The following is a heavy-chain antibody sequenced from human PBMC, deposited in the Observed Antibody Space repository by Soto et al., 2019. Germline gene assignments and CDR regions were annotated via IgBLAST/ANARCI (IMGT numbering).Heavy chain of an antibody. CDR2: INYSGRT. CDR1: GGSISTYY. Sequence: SETVSLTCTVSGGSISTYYWSWIRQPPGKGLEWIGYINYSGRTNYNPSLKSRVTMSLDTSKNQFSLKLRSVTAADTAVFYCARYAGSSWFDYWGQGTLVTVSS. CDR3: ARYAGSSWFDY. V-gene: IGHV4-59*01. D-gene: IGHD6-13*01. J-gene: IGHJ4*02.